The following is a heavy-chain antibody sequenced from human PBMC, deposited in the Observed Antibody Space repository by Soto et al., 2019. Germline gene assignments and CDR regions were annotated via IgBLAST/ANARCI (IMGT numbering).Heavy chain of an antibody. CDR3: ARGASNSTGGYIWCDP. V-gene: IGHV1-69*01. Sequence: QVQLVQSGAEVKKPGSSVKVSCKVSGGTFSTYPINWVRQAPGQGLEFMGGIIPKFGTTNYAQKFRGTVTITADESTSTAYMELNNLRSEDTAVYYCARGASNSTGGYIWCDPWGQGTLVTVSS. J-gene: IGHJ5*02. CDR1: GGTFSTYP. CDR2: IIPKFGTT. D-gene: IGHD6-19*01.